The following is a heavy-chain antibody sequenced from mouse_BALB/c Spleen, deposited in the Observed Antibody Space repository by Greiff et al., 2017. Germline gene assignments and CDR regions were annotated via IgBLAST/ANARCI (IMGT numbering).Heavy chain of an antibody. CDR2: IDPEHGNT. D-gene: IGHD3-2*01. CDR3: ARGGDSSGSFAY. V-gene: IGHV14-1*02. J-gene: IGHJ3*01. Sequence: VQLQQSGAELVRPGALVKLSCKASGFNIKDYYMHWVKQRPEQGLEWIGWIDPEHGNTIYDPKFQGKARITADTSSNTAYLQLSSLTSEYTAVYYGARGGDSSGSFAYWGQGTLVTVSA. CDR1: GFNIKDYY.